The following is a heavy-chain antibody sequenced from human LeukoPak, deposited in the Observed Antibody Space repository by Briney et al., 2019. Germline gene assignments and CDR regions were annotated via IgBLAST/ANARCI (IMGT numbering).Heavy chain of an antibody. CDR3: AKDRCSNGIGCYYYYMDV. D-gene: IGHD2-8*01. Sequence: GGSLRLSCAASGFIFSSYSMNWVRQAPGKGLEWLSFVSSSSNTIYYADSVKGRFTISRDNAKNSLYLQMNSLRAEDTAVYYCAKDRCSNGIGCYYYYMDVWGKGTTVTISS. CDR2: VSSSSNTI. CDR1: GFIFSSYS. J-gene: IGHJ6*03. V-gene: IGHV3-48*01.